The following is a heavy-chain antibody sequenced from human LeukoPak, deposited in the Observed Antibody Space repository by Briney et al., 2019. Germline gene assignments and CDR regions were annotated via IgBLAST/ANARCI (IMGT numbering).Heavy chain of an antibody. CDR3: ARGPKWELLFPYYYYYYYMDV. D-gene: IGHD1-26*01. CDR2: MNPNSGNT. V-gene: IGHV1-8*02. J-gene: IGHJ6*03. CDR1: GYTFTSYG. Sequence: GASVKVSCKASGYTFTSYGISWVRQAPGQGLEWMGWMNPNSGNTGYAQRFQGRVTMTRNTSISTAYVELSSLRSDDTAVYYCARGPKWELLFPYYYYYYYMDVWGKGTTVTVSS.